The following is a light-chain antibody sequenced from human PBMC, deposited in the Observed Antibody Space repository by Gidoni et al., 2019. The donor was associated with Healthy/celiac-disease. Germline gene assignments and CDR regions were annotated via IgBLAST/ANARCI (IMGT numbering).Light chain of an antibody. CDR2: DAS. CDR1: QSVSSY. J-gene: IGKJ5*01. V-gene: IGKV3-11*01. Sequence: EIVLTQSPATLSLSPGERATPYCRASQSVSSYFAWYQQKPGQAPRLLIYDASNRATGIPARFSGSGSGTDFTLTISSLEPEDFAVYYCQQRSNWPPITFGQGTRLEIK. CDR3: QQRSNWPPIT.